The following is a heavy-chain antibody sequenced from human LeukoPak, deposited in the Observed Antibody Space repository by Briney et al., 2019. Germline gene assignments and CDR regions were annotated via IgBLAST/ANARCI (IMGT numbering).Heavy chain of an antibody. J-gene: IGHJ4*02. Sequence: GGSLRLSCAASGFTFSSYWMSWVRQAPGKGLEWVANINQDGSEEYYVDSVKGRFTISRDNAKNSLYLQMNSLRVEDTAVYFCARGGDCSGGSCYGDRYSDCWGQGTLVTVSS. CDR3: ARGGDCSGGSCYGDRYSDC. D-gene: IGHD2-15*01. CDR2: INQDGSEE. V-gene: IGHV3-7*01. CDR1: GFTFSSYW.